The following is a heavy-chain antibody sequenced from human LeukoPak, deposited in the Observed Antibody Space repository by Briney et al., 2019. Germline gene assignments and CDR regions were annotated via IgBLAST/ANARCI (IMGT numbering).Heavy chain of an antibody. Sequence: GGSLRLSCTASGFSFSNYAMTWVRQAPGKGLEWVSGLSGSGGTTFYADSVKGRFTVSRDNSKNTLYLQMNILRADDTAVYYCAKDKEPTALTPPYFDCWGQGTLVTVSS. V-gene: IGHV3-23*01. CDR2: LSGSGGTT. D-gene: IGHD4-11*01. CDR3: AKDKEPTALTPPYFDC. CDR1: GFSFSNYA. J-gene: IGHJ4*02.